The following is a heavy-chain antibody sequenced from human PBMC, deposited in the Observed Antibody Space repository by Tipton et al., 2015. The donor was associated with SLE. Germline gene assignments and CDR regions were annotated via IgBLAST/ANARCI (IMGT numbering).Heavy chain of an antibody. D-gene: IGHD1-26*01. CDR1: GFTFSSYW. CDR3: VKVGAFDI. CDR2: INSDGSST. V-gene: IGHV3-74*01. J-gene: IGHJ3*02. Sequence: SLRLSCAASGFTFSSYWMHWVRQAPGKGLVWVSRINSDGSSTSYADSVKGRFTISRDNSKNTLYLQMSSLRAEDTAVYYCVKVGAFDIWGQGTMVTVSS.